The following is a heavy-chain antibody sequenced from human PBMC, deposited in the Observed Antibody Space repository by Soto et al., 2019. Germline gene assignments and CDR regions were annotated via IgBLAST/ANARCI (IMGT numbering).Heavy chain of an antibody. CDR1: GYTFTSYY. V-gene: IGHV1-18*04. D-gene: IGHD6-19*01. Sequence: GASVKVSCKASGYTFTSYYMHWVRQAPGQGLEWMGWISAYNGSTSYAQKLQGRVTMTTDTSTSTAYMELRSLRSDDTAVYYCARDIAVAGTIGAFDIWGQGTMVTVSS. J-gene: IGHJ3*02. CDR3: ARDIAVAGTIGAFDI. CDR2: ISAYNGST.